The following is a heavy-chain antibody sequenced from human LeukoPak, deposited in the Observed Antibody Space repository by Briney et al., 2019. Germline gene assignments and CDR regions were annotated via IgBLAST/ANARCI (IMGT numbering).Heavy chain of an antibody. CDR3: ARDARLHYYFDY. CDR1: GGSISSGSYY. V-gene: IGHV4-61*02. D-gene: IGHD4-11*01. CDR2: FYISGST. J-gene: IGHJ4*02. Sequence: SETLSLTCTVSGGSISSGSYYWSWIRQPAGRGLEWIGRFYISGSTKYNPSLKSRVTMSIDTSKNQFSLKLTSVTAADTAVYYCARDARLHYYFDYWGQGTLVTVSS.